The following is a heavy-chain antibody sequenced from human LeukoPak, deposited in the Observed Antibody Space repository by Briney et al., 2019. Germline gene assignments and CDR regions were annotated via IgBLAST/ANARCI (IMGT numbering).Heavy chain of an antibody. J-gene: IGHJ4*02. CDR3: TRGRYNDY. CDR1: GFTFRGYW. V-gene: IGHV3-7*01. CDR2: IKQDGTEK. D-gene: IGHD2-2*02. Sequence: GGSLRLSCAASGFTFRGYWMTWVRQAPGKGLEWVANIKQDGTEKYYVDSVKGRFSISRDNAKNSLYLQMNSLRDEDTAVYYCTRGRYNDYWGQGTLVTVSS.